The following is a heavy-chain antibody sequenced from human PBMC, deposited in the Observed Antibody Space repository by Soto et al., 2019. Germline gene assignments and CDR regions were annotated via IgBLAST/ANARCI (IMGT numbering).Heavy chain of an antibody. D-gene: IGHD3-10*01. J-gene: IGHJ6*02. CDR1: GDSMSSSNW. V-gene: IGHV4-4*02. CDR3: ARQGFGAIHGLVDV. CDR2: AHHSGRT. Sequence: SETLSLTCTVSGDSMSSSNWWNWVRQPPGKGLEWIGEAHHSGRTNYNPSLKSRVTISVDRSQNHFSLQLTSVTAADTALYFCARQGFGAIHGLVDVWGQGTTVTVSS.